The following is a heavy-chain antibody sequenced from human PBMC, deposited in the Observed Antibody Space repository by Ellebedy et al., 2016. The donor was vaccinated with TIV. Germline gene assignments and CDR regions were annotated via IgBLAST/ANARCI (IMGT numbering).Heavy chain of an antibody. CDR3: ARGAPNYHHYMEV. J-gene: IGHJ6*03. CDR2: ISGWGESS. Sequence: GGSLRLSCAASGFTFTTYAMNWVRQAPGKGLEWVSAISGWGESSYYAESVKGRVTISRDNAKNSLYLQMYNLKADDTGVYYCARGAPNYHHYMEVWGKGTTVSVSS. CDR1: GFTFTTYA. V-gene: IGHV3-23*01.